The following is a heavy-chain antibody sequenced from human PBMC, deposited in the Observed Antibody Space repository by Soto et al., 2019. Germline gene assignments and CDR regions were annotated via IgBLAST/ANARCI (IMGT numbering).Heavy chain of an antibody. D-gene: IGHD3-10*01. CDR1: GGSFSGYY. Sequence: SETLSLTCAVYGGSFSGYYWSWIRQPPGKGLEWIGEINHSGSTNYNPSPKSRVTISVDTSKNQFSLKLSSVTAADTAVYYCARDKKGLLWFGAHGMDVWGQGTTVT. CDR3: ARDKKGLLWFGAHGMDV. J-gene: IGHJ6*02. CDR2: INHSGST. V-gene: IGHV4-34*01.